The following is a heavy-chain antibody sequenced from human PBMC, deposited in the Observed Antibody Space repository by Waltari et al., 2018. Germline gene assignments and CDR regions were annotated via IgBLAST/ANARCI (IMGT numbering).Heavy chain of an antibody. CDR3: ARALWVVPAARVYWFDP. Sequence: QVQLQQWGAGLLKPSETLSLTCAVYGGSFSGYYWSWIRQPPGKGLEWIGEINHSGSTNYNPSLKSRVTISVDTSKNQFSLKLSSVTAADTAVYYCARALWVVPAARVYWFDPWGQGTLVTVSS. J-gene: IGHJ5*02. V-gene: IGHV4-34*01. CDR1: GGSFSGYY. CDR2: INHSGST. D-gene: IGHD2-2*01.